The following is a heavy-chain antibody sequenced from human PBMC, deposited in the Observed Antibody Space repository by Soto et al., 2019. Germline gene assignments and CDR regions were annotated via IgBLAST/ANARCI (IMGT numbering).Heavy chain of an antibody. CDR3: ARGGWRQIDY. Sequence: QVQLQESGPGLVKPSETLYLTCTVSGGSISSYYWSWIRQPPGKGLEWIGYIYYSGSTNYNPSLKSRFTISVDTSKNQYSLKLSSVTAADKAVYYCARGGWRQIDYWGQGTLVTVAS. CDR2: IYYSGST. J-gene: IGHJ4*02. V-gene: IGHV4-59*08. CDR1: GGSISSYY. D-gene: IGHD3-3*01.